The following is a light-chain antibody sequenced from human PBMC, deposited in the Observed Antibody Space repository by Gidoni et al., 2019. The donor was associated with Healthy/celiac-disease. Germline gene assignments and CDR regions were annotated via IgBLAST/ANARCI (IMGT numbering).Light chain of an antibody. Sequence: DIHITQSPSSLSASVGDRVTITCRASQSISSYLNWYQQKPGKAPKLLIYAASSLQSGVPSRFSGSGSGTDFTLTISSLQPEDFATYYCQQSYSTPPYTFGQGTKLEIK. CDR3: QQSYSTPPYT. V-gene: IGKV1-39*01. CDR2: AAS. CDR1: QSISSY. J-gene: IGKJ2*01.